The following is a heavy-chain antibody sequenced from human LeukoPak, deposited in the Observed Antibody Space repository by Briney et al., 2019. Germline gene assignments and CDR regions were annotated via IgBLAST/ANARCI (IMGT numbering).Heavy chain of an antibody. CDR1: GFTFSHYG. CDR3: AKDAQRGFDYSNSLES. Sequence: GGSLRLSCATSGFTFSHYGMHWVRQAPGKGLEWVAVIWNDGSNKYYGDSVKGRVTISRDNSKNTLYLQMNSLRVEDTAVYYCAKDAQRGFDYSNSLESWGQGTLVTVSS. CDR2: IWNDGSNK. D-gene: IGHD4-11*01. V-gene: IGHV3-33*06. J-gene: IGHJ4*02.